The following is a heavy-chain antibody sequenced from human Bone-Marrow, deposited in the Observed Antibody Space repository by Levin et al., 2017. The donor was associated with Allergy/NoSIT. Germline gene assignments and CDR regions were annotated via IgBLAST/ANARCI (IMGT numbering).Heavy chain of an antibody. J-gene: IGHJ4*02. Sequence: GGSLRLSCAASGFTFSNYGMDWVRQAPGKELEWVAHINSAGSTISYTDSVRGRFTLSRDNAKNSLFLQMNSLRVEDTAVYYCATDPEGDYDFDYWGQGTLVTVSS. V-gene: IGHV3-48*01. CDR2: INSAGSTI. CDR3: ATDPEGDYDFDY. D-gene: IGHD4-17*01. CDR1: GFTFSNYG.